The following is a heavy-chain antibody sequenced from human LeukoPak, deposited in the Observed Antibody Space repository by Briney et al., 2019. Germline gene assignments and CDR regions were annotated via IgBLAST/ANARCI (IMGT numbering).Heavy chain of an antibody. CDR1: AFTLSNYA. J-gene: IGHJ4*02. D-gene: IGHD4-17*01. V-gene: IGHV3-23*01. CDR3: AKKITYDYGDPHFDY. Sequence: GGSLRLSCAASAFTLSNYAMRWVRQAPGKGLEWVSAISGSGGSTYYADSVKGRFTISRDNSKNTLSLQMNSLRAEDTAVYYCAKKITYDYGDPHFDYWGQGTLVTVSS. CDR2: ISGSGGST.